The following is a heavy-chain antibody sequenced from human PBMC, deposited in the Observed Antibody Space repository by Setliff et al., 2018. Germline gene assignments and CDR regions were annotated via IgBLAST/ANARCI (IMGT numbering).Heavy chain of an antibody. V-gene: IGHV4-39*01. D-gene: IGHD3-10*01. J-gene: IGHJ6*03. CDR3: ARHVGSRSRGYNYYYYYMDV. Sequence: PSETLSLTCTVSGGSVSSGSYYWSWIRQPAGKGLEWIGSIYYTGDPYYNPSLKSRVTMSVDTSRNQLSLKLTSVTAADTAVYYCARHVGSRSRGYNYYYYYMDVWGKGTTVTVS. CDR2: IYYTGDP. CDR1: GGSVSSGSYY.